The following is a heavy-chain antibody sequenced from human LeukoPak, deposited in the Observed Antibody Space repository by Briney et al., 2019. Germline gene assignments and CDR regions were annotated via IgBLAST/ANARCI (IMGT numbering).Heavy chain of an antibody. J-gene: IGHJ4*02. Sequence: ASVKVSCKASGYTFTSYYMHWVRQAPGQGLEWMGIINPSGGSTSYAQKLQGRVTMTTDTSTSTAYMELRSLRSDDTAVYYCARGGGSYYVDYWGQGTLVTVSS. D-gene: IGHD1-26*01. CDR3: ARGGGSYYVDY. CDR2: INPSGGST. V-gene: IGHV1-46*01. CDR1: GYTFTSYY.